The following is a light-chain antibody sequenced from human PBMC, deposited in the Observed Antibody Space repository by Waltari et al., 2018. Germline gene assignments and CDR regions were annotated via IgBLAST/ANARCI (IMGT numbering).Light chain of an antibody. CDR3: LQRSNWPQT. Sequence: EIVLTPSPATLSLSPGERATLSCRASQSVSSSLAWYQQKPGQAPRLLIYGSSSRATGIPDRFSGSGSGTDFTLTISSLEPEDVGVYYCLQRSNWPQTFGQGTRVEIK. J-gene: IGKJ1*01. V-gene: IGKV3D-15*01. CDR2: GSS. CDR1: QSVSSS.